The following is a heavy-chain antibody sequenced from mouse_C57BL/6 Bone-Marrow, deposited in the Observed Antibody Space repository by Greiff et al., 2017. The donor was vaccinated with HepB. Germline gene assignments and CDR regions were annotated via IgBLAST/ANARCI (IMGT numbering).Heavy chain of an antibody. CDR1: GYTFTDHY. J-gene: IGHJ3*01. CDR3: AILWFAY. Sequence: QVQLKESGAELVRPGASVKLSCKASGYTFTDHYINWVKQRPGQGLEWIARIYPGSGNTYYNEKFKGTATLTAEKSSSTAYMQLSSLTSEDSAVYFCAILWFAYWGQGTRVTVSA. V-gene: IGHV1-76*01. CDR2: IYPGSGNT.